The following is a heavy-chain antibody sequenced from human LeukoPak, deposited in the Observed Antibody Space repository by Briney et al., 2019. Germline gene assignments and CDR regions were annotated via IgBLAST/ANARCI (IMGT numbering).Heavy chain of an antibody. CDR2: VSGNGGST. CDR3: AKVEMSTIQAPFDY. CDR1: GFIFSSYV. J-gene: IGHJ4*02. Sequence: GGSLRLSCAAPGFIFSSYVMSWVRQAPGKGLEWASSVSGNGGSTYYADSVKGRFTISRDNSKNTLFLQVNSLRVEDTAVYYCAKVEMSTIQAPFDYWGQGTLVTVSS. D-gene: IGHD5-24*01. V-gene: IGHV3-23*01.